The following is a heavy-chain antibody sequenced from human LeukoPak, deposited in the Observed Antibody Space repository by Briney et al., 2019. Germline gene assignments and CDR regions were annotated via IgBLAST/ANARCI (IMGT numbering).Heavy chain of an antibody. CDR2: ISSSGSTI. D-gene: IGHD3-3*01. Sequence: GGSLRLSCAASGFTFSDYYMSWIRQAPGKGLEWVSYISSSGSTIYYADSVKGRFTISRDNAKNSLYLQMNSLRAEDPAVYYCARDTHHYDFWSGYYNWFDPWGQGTLVTVSS. V-gene: IGHV3-11*01. J-gene: IGHJ5*02. CDR1: GFTFSDYY. CDR3: ARDTHHYDFWSGYYNWFDP.